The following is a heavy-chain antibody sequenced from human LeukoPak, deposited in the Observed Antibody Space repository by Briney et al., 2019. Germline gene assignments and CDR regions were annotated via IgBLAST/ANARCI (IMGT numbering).Heavy chain of an antibody. J-gene: IGHJ4*02. D-gene: IGHD6-13*01. Sequence: SETLSLTCTVSGGSISSYYWSWIRQPPGKGLEWFGYIYYSGSTNYNPSLKSRVTISVDTSKNQFSLKLSSVPAADTAVYYCARGPGIAAAGPNTDYWGQGTLVTVSS. V-gene: IGHV4-59*01. CDR3: ARGPGIAAAGPNTDY. CDR2: IYYSGST. CDR1: GGSISSYY.